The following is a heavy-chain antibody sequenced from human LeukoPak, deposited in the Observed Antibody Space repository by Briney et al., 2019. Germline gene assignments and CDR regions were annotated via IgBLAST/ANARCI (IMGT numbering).Heavy chain of an antibody. CDR2: INHSGST. D-gene: IGHD5-18*01. Sequence: SETLSLTCAIYGGSFSGYYWSWIRQPPGKGLEWIGEINHSGSTNYNPSLKSRVTISVDTSKNQFSLKLSSVTAADTAVYYCARGREVGDTAMGLDYWGQGTPVTVSS. V-gene: IGHV4-34*01. CDR3: ARGREVGDTAMGLDY. CDR1: GGSFSGYY. J-gene: IGHJ4*02.